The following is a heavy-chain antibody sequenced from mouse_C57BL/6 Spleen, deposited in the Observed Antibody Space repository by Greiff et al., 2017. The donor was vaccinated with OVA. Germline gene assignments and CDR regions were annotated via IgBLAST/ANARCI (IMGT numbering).Heavy chain of an antibody. CDR2: IWWDDDK. CDR3: ARPYDYDGGAWFAY. Sequence: QVTLKESGPGILQPSQTLSLTCSFSGFSLSTFGMGVGWIRQPSGKGLEWLAHIWWDDDKYYNPALKSRLTISKDTSKNQVFLKSANVDTADTATYYGARPYDYDGGAWFAYWGQGTLVTVSA. CDR1: GFSLSTFGMG. V-gene: IGHV8-8*01. J-gene: IGHJ3*01. D-gene: IGHD2-4*01.